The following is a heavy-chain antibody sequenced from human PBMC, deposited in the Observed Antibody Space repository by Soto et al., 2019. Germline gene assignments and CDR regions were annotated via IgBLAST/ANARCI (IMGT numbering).Heavy chain of an antibody. Sequence: ASVKVSCKASGGTFSSYAISWVRQAPGQGLEWMGGIIPIFGTANYAQKFQGRVTITADESTSTAYMELSSLRSEDTAVYYCARGPRLLGATSPTYGMDVWGQGTTVTVSS. CDR2: IIPIFGTA. CDR3: ARGPRLLGATSPTYGMDV. CDR1: GGTFSSYA. V-gene: IGHV1-69*13. D-gene: IGHD1-26*01. J-gene: IGHJ6*02.